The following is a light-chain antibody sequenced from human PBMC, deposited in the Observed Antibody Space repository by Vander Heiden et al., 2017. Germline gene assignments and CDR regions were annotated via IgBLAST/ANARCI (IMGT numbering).Light chain of an antibody. CDR1: SSDVGGYNY. V-gene: IGLV2-8*01. CDR3: TSYAGSNNLV. J-gene: IGLJ2*01. CDR2: EVS. Sequence: SALTQPPSASGSPGQSVTISCTGTSSDVGGYNYVSWYQQHPGKAPKLMFYEVSKRPSGVPDRFSGSKSVNTASLTVSGLQAEDEADYYCTSYAGSNNLVFGGGTKLTVL.